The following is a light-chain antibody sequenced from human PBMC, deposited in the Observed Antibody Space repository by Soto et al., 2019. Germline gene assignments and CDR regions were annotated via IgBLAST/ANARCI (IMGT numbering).Light chain of an antibody. V-gene: IGKV3-20*01. J-gene: IGKJ4*01. CDR3: QLYGSSPGFT. CDR1: QSFHTNY. Sequence: EIVLTQSPGTLSLSPGERAPLSCRASQSFHTNYLAWYQQRPGQAPRLLIYGASNRASGIPERFSGSGSGKDFTLTINRLESEDSAVYFCQLYGSSPGFTFGGGTKIEIK. CDR2: GAS.